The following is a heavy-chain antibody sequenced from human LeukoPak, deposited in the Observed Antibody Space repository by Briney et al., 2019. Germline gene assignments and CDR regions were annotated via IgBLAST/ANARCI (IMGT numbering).Heavy chain of an antibody. CDR2: ISSSSSYI. CDR3: ARDMNDFWSGYQNAFDI. CDR1: GFTFSSYS. D-gene: IGHD3-3*01. Sequence: PGGSLRLSCAASGFTFSSYSMNWVRQAPGKRLEWVSSISSSSSYIYYADSVKGRFTISRDNAKNSLYLQMNSLRAEDTAVYYCARDMNDFWSGYQNAFDIWGQRTMVTVSS. J-gene: IGHJ3*02. V-gene: IGHV3-21*01.